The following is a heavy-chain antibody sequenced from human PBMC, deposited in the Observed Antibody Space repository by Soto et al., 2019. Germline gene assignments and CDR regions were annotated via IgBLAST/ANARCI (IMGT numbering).Heavy chain of an antibody. J-gene: IGHJ4*01. CDR2: IFYSGST. CDR1: GASTGASY. D-gene: IGHD5-12*01. Sequence: SETLSLTCTVSGASTGASYWSWIRQPPGKGLEWMGYIFYSGSTNYSPSLNSRVSMTVDSSKNQVSLTLSSVTAADTAVYYCARVATVDKLAYRGHGMLVTVSS. CDR3: ARVATVDKLAY. V-gene: IGHV4-59*01.